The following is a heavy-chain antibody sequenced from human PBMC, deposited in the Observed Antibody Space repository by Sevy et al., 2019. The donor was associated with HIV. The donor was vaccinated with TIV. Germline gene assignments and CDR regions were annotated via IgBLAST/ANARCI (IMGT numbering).Heavy chain of an antibody. CDR2: IKEDGSEQ. CDR3: TKFYGTGSYVDY. J-gene: IGHJ4*02. Sequence: GGSLRLSCAASGLTFSSYWMSWVRQAPGKGLEWVANIKEDGSEQYYVDSMKGRFTVSRDNAKNSLYLQMNSLRAEDTAVYYCTKFYGTGSYVDYWGQGTLVTASS. D-gene: IGHD6-19*01. CDR1: GLTFSSYW. V-gene: IGHV3-7*01.